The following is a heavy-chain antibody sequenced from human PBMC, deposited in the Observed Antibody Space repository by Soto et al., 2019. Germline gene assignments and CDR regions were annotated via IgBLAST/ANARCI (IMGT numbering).Heavy chain of an antibody. CDR2: VSGSGDYT. V-gene: IGHV3-23*01. CDR3: AKDRFFAVLTASYNDYCHYGLDV. CDR1: GFTFSTYA. J-gene: IGHJ6*02. Sequence: EVQLLESGGGLVQPGGSLRLSCAASGFTFSTYAMTWVRQAPGKGLEWVSTVSGSGDYTYYADSVEGRFTVSRDNHKNTVFLQMNSLRAEATALYYCAKDRFFAVLTASYNDYCHYGLDVWGQGTTVTVSS. D-gene: IGHD3-9*01.